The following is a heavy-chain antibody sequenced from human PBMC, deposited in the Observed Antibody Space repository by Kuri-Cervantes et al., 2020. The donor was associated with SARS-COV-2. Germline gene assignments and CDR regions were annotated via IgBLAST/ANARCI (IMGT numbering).Heavy chain of an antibody. J-gene: IGHJ4*02. CDR3: ARAGFDY. CDR1: GYTLDMYG. D-gene: IGHD1-14*01. V-gene: IGHV1-18*04. CDR2: ISVYSGKT. Sequence: ASVKVSCKTSGYTLDMYGINRVRQAPGQGLEWMGWISVYSGKTNYTEKMQGRVTLTTDTSTSTAYLDLRSLRSDDTAIYYYARAGFDYWGQGTLVTLL.